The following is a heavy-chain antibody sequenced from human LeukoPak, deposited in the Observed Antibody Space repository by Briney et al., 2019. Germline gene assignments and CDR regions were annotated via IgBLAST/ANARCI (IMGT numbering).Heavy chain of an antibody. Sequence: GGSLRLSCAASGFTLSSYGMHWVRQAPGKGLEWVAVISYDGSNKYYADSVKGRFTISRDNSKNTLYLQMNSLRAEDTAVYYCAKDRGSSWYGMDVWGQGTTVTVSS. V-gene: IGHV3-30*18. CDR1: GFTLSSYG. CDR2: ISYDGSNK. J-gene: IGHJ6*02. CDR3: AKDRGSSWYGMDV. D-gene: IGHD6-13*01.